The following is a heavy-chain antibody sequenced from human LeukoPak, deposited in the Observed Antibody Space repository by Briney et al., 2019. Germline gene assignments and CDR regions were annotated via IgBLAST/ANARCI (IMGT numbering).Heavy chain of an antibody. D-gene: IGHD3-9*01. CDR1: GFTFSSYW. Sequence: GGSLRLSCAASGFTFSSYWMSWMRQAPGKGLEWVANIKYDGNEEYYVDSVKGRFTISRDNSKNTLYLQMNSLRAEDTAVYYCAKDRRVAVLRYFDWLFSPTFDYWGQGTLVTVSS. CDR2: IKYDGNEE. V-gene: IGHV3-7*01. CDR3: AKDRRVAVLRYFDWLFSPTFDY. J-gene: IGHJ4*02.